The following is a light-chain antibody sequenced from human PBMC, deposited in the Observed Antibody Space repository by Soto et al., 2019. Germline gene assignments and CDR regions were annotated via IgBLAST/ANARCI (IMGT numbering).Light chain of an antibody. CDR1: QGISSY. CDR2: AAS. Sequence: AIRMTQSPSSLSASTGDRVTITCRASQGISSYLAWYQQKPGKAPKLLIYAASTLQSGVPSRFSGSGSGTDFTLTTSSLEPEDFAVYYCQQRSNWPPDTFGQGTRLEIK. V-gene: IGKV1-8*01. CDR3: QQRSNWPPDT. J-gene: IGKJ5*01.